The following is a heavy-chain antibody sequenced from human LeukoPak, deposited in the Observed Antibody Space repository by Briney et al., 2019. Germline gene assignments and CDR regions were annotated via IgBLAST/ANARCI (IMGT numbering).Heavy chain of an antibody. Sequence: PSETLSLTCTVSGGSISSHYWSWIRQPPGKGLEWIGYIYYSGSTNYNPSLKSRVTMSVDTSKNQFSLKLSSVTAADTAVYYCARDRGGYSGYANAFDIWGQGTMVTVSS. V-gene: IGHV4-59*11. D-gene: IGHD5-12*01. J-gene: IGHJ3*02. CDR1: GGSISSHY. CDR2: IYYSGST. CDR3: ARDRGGYSGYANAFDI.